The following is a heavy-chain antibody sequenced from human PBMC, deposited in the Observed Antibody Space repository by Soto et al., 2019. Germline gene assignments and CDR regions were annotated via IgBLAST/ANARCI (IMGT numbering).Heavy chain of an antibody. CDR3: ARSVLYEHYGGNSKSDAFDI. Sequence: TLSLTCTVSGGSISSGGYYWSGIRQHPGKGLEWIGYIYYSGSTYYNPSLKSRVTISVDTSKNQFSLKLSSVTAADTAVYYCARSVLYEHYGGNSKSDAFDIWGQGTMVTVS. CDR2: IYYSGST. D-gene: IGHD4-17*01. V-gene: IGHV4-31*03. CDR1: GGSISSGGYY. J-gene: IGHJ3*02.